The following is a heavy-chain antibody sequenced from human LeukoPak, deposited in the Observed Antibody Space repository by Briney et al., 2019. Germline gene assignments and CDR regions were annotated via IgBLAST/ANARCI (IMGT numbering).Heavy chain of an antibody. V-gene: IGHV3-23*01. Sequence: GGSLRLSCAASGFTFSSYAMSWVRPAPGKGLEWVSAISGSGGSTYYADSVKGRFTISRDNSKNTLYLQMNSLRAEDTAVYYCAKSGGGIQLWLRFYFDYWGQGTLVTVSS. CDR2: ISGSGGST. CDR1: GFTFSSYA. CDR3: AKSGGGIQLWLRFYFDY. J-gene: IGHJ4*02. D-gene: IGHD5-18*01.